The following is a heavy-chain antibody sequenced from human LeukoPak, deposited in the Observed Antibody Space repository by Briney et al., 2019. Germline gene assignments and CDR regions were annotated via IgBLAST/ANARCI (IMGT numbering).Heavy chain of an antibody. V-gene: IGHV3-66*02. CDR3: ARGDDTSGHYSVDY. J-gene: IGHJ4*02. Sequence: GGSLRLSCAASGFTVSSNYMSWVRQAPGKGLEWVSVIYSGGSTYYADSVKGRFTISRDNSKNTLYLQMNSLRAEDTAVYYCARGDDTSGHYSVDYWGQGTLVTVSS. CDR2: IYSGGST. CDR1: GFTVSSNY. D-gene: IGHD3-22*01.